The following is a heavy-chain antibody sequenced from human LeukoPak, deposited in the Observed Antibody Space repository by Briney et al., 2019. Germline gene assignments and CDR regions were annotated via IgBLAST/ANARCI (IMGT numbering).Heavy chain of an antibody. CDR3: ARHNRYSSSWLFDY. Sequence: SETLSLTCTVSGGSISSYYWSWIRQPPGKGLEWIGYIYYSGSTNYNPSLKSRVTISVDTSKNQFSLKLSSVTAADTSVYYCARHNRYSSSWLFDYWGQGTLVTVSS. CDR2: IYYSGST. V-gene: IGHV4-59*08. J-gene: IGHJ4*02. CDR1: GGSISSYY. D-gene: IGHD6-13*01.